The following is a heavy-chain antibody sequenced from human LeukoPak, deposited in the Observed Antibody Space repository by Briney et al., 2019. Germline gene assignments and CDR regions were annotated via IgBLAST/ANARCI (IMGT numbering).Heavy chain of an antibody. CDR3: ARGFLDFDS. D-gene: IGHD3-3*01. V-gene: IGHV3-30*03. J-gene: IGHJ4*02. Sequence: PGGSLRLSCAASGFTFSSYGMHWVRQAPGKGLEWVAVISYDGSTKYYADSVKGRFTISRDNSKNTLYLQMNSLRAEDTALYYCARGFLDFDSWGQGTLVIVSS. CDR2: ISYDGSTK. CDR1: GFTFSSYG.